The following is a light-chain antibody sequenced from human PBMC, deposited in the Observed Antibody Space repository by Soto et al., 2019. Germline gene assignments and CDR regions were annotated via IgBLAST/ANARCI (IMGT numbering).Light chain of an antibody. J-gene: IGKJ1*01. CDR3: QQYGSSPVT. CDR2: GAS. V-gene: IGKV3-20*01. CDR1: QTVTSNY. Sequence: EIVLTQSPGTLSSSPGERATLSCRASQTVTSNYLAWYQQKPGQAPRLLFFGASIRATGLPDRFSGGGSGTDFTLTISRLEPEDFAVYYCQQYGSSPVTFGQGSKVDI.